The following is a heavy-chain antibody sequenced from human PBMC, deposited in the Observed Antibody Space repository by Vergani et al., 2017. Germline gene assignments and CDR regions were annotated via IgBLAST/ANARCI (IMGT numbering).Heavy chain of an antibody. CDR3: ARDGGTYYYGSGRNWFDP. J-gene: IGHJ5*02. CDR2: ISSSSSYI. CDR1: GFTFSDYY. Sequence: QVQLVESGGGLVKPGGSLRLSCAASGFTFSDYYMSWIRQAPGRGLEWVSYISSSSSYINSADSVKGRFTISRDNAKNSLYLQMNSLRAEDTAVYYCARDGGTYYYGSGRNWFDPWGQGSLVTVSS. D-gene: IGHD3-10*01. V-gene: IGHV3-11*05.